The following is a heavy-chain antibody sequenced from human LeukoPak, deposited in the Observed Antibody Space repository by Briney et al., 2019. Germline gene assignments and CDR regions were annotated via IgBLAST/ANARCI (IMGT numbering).Heavy chain of an antibody. CDR3: AKDSSKSRAPDAFDI. Sequence: GGSLRLSCAASGFTFSSYAMSWVRQAPGKGLEWVSAISGSGGSTYYADSVKGRFTISRDNSKNTLCLQMNSLRAEDTAVYYCAKDSSKSRAPDAFDIWGQGTMVTVSS. CDR1: GFTFSSYA. CDR2: ISGSGGST. J-gene: IGHJ3*02. V-gene: IGHV3-23*01.